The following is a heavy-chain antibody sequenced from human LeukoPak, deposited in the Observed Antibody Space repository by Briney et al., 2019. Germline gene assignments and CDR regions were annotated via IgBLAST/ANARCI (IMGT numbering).Heavy chain of an antibody. J-gene: IGHJ4*02. CDR2: ISGFNT. V-gene: IGHV3-23*01. D-gene: IGHD2-2*01. Sequence: GGSLRLSCRTSGFAFNNYAMNWVRQPPGKGLEWVSGISGFNTYYADSVNGRFTISRDNSKNVLYLQINRLRVEDTAVDYCVKDVCTSPRCLLYSDSWGQGALVTVSS. CDR1: GFAFNNYA. CDR3: VKDVCTSPRCLLYSDS.